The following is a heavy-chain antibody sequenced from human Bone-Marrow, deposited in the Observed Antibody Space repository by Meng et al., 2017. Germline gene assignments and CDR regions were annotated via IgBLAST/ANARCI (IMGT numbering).Heavy chain of an antibody. Sequence: QVQVQQWGAGLLKPSETLSLTCAFYGGSFSAYDWSWIRTPPGKGLEWLGQINHSGSTNDNPSLKSRVTISIDTSRNQLSLKLSSVTAADTAVYYCRLAYCMGDCVDYWGQGTLVTVSS. CDR3: RLAYCMGDCVDY. CDR2: INHSGST. J-gene: IGHJ4*02. D-gene: IGHD2-21*01. V-gene: IGHV4-34*01. CDR1: GGSFSAYD.